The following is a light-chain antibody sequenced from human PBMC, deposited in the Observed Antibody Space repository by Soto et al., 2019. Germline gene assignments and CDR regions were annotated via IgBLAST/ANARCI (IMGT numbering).Light chain of an antibody. Sequence: EIVLTQSPATLSLSPGERATLSCRASQSVSDYLAWYQQKPGQAPRLLIYDASKRATGIPARFSGSGSGTDFTLAINNVEPEDFAVYYCQQRSNRPLTFGGGTKVEIK. CDR3: QQRSNRPLT. CDR2: DAS. V-gene: IGKV3-11*01. CDR1: QSVSDY. J-gene: IGKJ4*01.